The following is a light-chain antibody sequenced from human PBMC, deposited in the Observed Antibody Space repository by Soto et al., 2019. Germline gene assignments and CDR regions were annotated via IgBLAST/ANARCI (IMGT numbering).Light chain of an antibody. V-gene: IGLV2-23*01. CDR2: EGT. J-gene: IGLJ2*01. Sequence: QSALTQTASVSGSPGQSITISCTGTSSDVGSYNFVSWFQQHPGKVPKLIIYEGTERPSVVSNRFSASKSGNTASLTISGLQPEDEADYYCCSYAGPSTIFGGGTKVTV. CDR1: SSDVGSYNF. CDR3: CSYAGPSTI.